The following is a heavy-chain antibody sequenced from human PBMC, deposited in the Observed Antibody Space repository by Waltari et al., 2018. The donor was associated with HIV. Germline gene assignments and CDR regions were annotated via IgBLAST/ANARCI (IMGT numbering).Heavy chain of an antibody. CDR2: ISRNGDTK. V-gene: IGHV3-9*01. D-gene: IGHD3-16*01. J-gene: IGHJ3*02. CDR1: AFMFDDYD. Sequence: QMVQSGGGLAQPGKSLRLSCSASAFMFDDYDMHWVRQAPGKGLEWVSGISRNGDTKTYAAPVKGRFVISRDNALSFLYLQMNSLRPEDTALYFCANSDGYYGGGTGAFDIWGQGTMVIVSS. CDR3: ANSDGYYGGGTGAFDI.